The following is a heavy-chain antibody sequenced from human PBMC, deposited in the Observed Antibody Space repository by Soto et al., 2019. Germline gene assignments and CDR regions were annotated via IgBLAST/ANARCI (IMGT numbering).Heavy chain of an antibody. CDR1: GGAISSYY. V-gene: IGHV4-59*08. J-gene: IGHJ6*02. CDR2: IYYSGST. D-gene: IGHD3-9*01. CDR3: ARNYYDILTGYYSYYYYSMDV. Sequence: SETLSLTCTVSGGAISSYYWSWIRQPPGKGLEWIGYIYYSGSTNYNPSLKSRVTISVDTSKNQFSLKLSSVTAADTAVYYCARNYYDILTGYYSYYYYSMDVWGQATTVTVSS.